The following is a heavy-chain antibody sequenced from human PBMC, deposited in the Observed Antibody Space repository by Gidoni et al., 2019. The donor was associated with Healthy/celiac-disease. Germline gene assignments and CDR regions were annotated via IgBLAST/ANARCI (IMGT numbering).Heavy chain of an antibody. D-gene: IGHD1-26*01. Sequence: QVQLVESGGGVVQPGRSLRLSCAASGFTFSSYGMHWVRQAPGKGLEWVAVIWYDGSNKYYADSVKGRFTISRDNSKNTLYLQMNSLRAEDTAVYYCARGRAVGATTLFDYWGQGTLVTVSS. CDR2: IWYDGSNK. J-gene: IGHJ4*02. CDR1: GFTFSSYG. CDR3: ARGRAVGATTLFDY. V-gene: IGHV3-33*01.